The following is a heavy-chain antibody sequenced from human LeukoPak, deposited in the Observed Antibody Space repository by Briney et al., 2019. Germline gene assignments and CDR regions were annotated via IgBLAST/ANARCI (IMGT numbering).Heavy chain of an antibody. Sequence: PSETLSLTCTVSGGSISSSSYYWGWIRQPPGKGLEWIGSIYYSGSTYYNPSLKSRVTISVDTSKNQFSLKLSSVTAADTAVYYCARILVTMVRGVKNWFDPWGQGTLVTVSS. J-gene: IGHJ5*02. CDR3: ARILVTMVRGVKNWFDP. D-gene: IGHD3-10*01. CDR2: IYYSGST. V-gene: IGHV4-39*07. CDR1: GGSISSSSYY.